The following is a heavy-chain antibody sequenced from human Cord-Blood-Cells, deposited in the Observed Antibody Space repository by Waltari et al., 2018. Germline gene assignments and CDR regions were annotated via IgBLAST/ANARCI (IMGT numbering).Heavy chain of an antibody. CDR1: GYSISSGYY. Sequence: QVQLQESGPGLVKPSETLSLTCPVSGYSISSGYYWGWIRQHPGKGLEWIGCIDHSGVTCYNPSLQSRVTIEVDTSRDLFSLELSSVTDADTAVYYWASSSWIYDYVWESYPVDYWGQGTLVTVSS. V-gene: IGHV4-38-2*01. CDR2: IDHSGVT. CDR3: ASSSWIYDYVWESYPVDY. D-gene: IGHD3-16*02. J-gene: IGHJ4*02.